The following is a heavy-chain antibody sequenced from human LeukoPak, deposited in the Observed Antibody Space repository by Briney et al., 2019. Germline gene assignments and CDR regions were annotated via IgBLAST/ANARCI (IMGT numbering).Heavy chain of an antibody. V-gene: IGHV4-59*08. Sequence: SETLSLTCTVSGASISSHYWSWIRQPPGKGLEWIGNIYYSGSTNYNPSLKSRGTISVDKPKNQFSMKLSSVTAAQTAIYYCARTSLCYYGSGSYYDFDHWGQGTLVTVSS. J-gene: IGHJ4*02. D-gene: IGHD3-10*01. CDR3: ARTSLCYYGSGSYYDFDH. CDR2: IYYSGST. CDR1: GASISSHY.